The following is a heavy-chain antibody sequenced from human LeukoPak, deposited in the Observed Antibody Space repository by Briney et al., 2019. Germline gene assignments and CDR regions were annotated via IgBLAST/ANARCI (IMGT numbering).Heavy chain of an antibody. CDR3: AREYQLLGTVYNYFDP. CDR1: GYTFTSYG. CDR2: ISAYNGNT. D-gene: IGHD2-2*01. V-gene: IGHV1-18*01. Sequence: ASVKVSCKASGYTFTSYGISWVRQAPGQGLEWMGWISAYNGNTNYAQKLQGRVTMTTDTSTSTAYMELRSLRSEDTAVYYCAREYQLLGTVYNYFDPWAQGTLVTVSS. J-gene: IGHJ5*02.